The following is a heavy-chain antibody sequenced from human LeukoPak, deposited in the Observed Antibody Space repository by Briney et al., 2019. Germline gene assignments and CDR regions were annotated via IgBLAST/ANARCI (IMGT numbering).Heavy chain of an antibody. J-gene: IGHJ4*02. CDR2: ISGSGGST. D-gene: IGHD3-3*01. V-gene: IGHV3-23*01. CDR1: GFTFSSYA. Sequence: GGSLRLSCAASGFTFSSYAMSWVRQTPGKGLEWVSAISGSGGSTYYADSVKGRFTISRDNSKNTLYLQMNSLRAEDTAVYYCAKEIGRITIYGVVKAFDYSGQGTLVTVSS. CDR3: AKEIGRITIYGVVKAFDY.